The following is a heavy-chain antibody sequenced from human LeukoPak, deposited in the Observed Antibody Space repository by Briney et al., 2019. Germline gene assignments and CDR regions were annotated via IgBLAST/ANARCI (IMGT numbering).Heavy chain of an antibody. CDR2: IHPSTGKP. J-gene: IGHJ4*02. CDR3: ARAFQSLGGLSLPDY. Sequence: ASVKVSCKPSGYTFTNYAMNWVRQAPGQGLEWMGWIHPSTGKPTYAQGFTGRVVFSLDTSVSTTYLQISSLKAEDTAVYYCARAFQSLGGLSLPDYWGQGTLVTVSS. CDR1: GYTFTNYA. D-gene: IGHD3-16*02. V-gene: IGHV7-4-1*02.